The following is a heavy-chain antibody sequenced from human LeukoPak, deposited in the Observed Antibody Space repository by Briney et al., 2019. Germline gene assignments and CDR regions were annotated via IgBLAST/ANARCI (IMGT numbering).Heavy chain of an antibody. D-gene: IGHD4-11*01. V-gene: IGHV3-7*05. CDR1: GFSFSNYW. CDR2: IEQDGSES. CDR3: AKDSYSKGDY. J-gene: IGHJ4*02. Sequence: GGSLRLSCAASGFSFSNYWMSWVRQAPGKGLGWVANIEQDGSESYYVGSVKGRFTISRDNAKNSLYLQMNSLRAEDTAVYYCAKDSYSKGDYWGQGTLVTVSS.